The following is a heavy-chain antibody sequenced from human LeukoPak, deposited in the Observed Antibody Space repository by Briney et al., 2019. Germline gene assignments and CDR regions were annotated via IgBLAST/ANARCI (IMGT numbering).Heavy chain of an antibody. J-gene: IGHJ4*02. CDR2: ISYDGSNK. CDR1: GLTFSRNG. D-gene: IGHD1-26*01. Sequence: GGSLRLSCAASGLTFSRNGMHWVRQAPGKGLEWVAVISYDGSNKYYADSVKGRFTISRDNAKNSLYLQMNSLRAEDTAVYYCARVPYSGYHFDYWGQGTLVTVSS. V-gene: IGHV3-33*05. CDR3: ARVPYSGYHFDY.